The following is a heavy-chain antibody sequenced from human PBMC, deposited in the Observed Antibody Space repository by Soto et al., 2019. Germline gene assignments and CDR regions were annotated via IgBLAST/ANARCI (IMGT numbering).Heavy chain of an antibody. CDR2: IYYSGST. CDR3: ARHGYDYVWGRFDAFDI. V-gene: IGHV4-39*01. CDR1: SGSISSSSYY. J-gene: IGHJ3*02. D-gene: IGHD3-16*01. Sequence: SETLSLTCSVSSGSISSSSYYWGWIRQPPGKGLEWIGSIYYSGSTYNNPSLKSRVTISVDTSKNQFSLKLNSVTAADTAVYYCARHGYDYVWGRFDAFDIWGQGTMVTVSS.